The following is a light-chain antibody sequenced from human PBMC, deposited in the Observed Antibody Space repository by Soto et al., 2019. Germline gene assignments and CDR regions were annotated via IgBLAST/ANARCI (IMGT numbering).Light chain of an antibody. V-gene: IGLV2-14*01. CDR2: DVS. J-gene: IGLJ1*01. CDR3: SSYTSSTTLYV. CDR1: SSDVGGYNY. Sequence: QSVLTQPASGSSSPGQSITISCTGTSSDVGGYNYVSWYQQHPGKAPKLMIYDVSNRPSGVSNRFSGSKSGNTASLTISGLQAEDEADYCCSSYTSSTTLYVFGTGTKVT.